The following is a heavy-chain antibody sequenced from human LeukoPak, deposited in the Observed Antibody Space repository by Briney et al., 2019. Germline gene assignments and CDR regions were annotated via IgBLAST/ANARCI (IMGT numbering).Heavy chain of an antibody. D-gene: IGHD1-26*01. Sequence: GGSLRLSCAASGFSFSYYAMHWVRQAPGKGLEWVAFIRYDGNNKYYADSVKGRFTISRDNSKNTLYLQMNSLKTEDTAVYYCTTAFHLVGATTDYYYYMDVWGKGTTVTVSS. CDR2: IRYDGNNK. CDR1: GFSFSYYA. CDR3: TTAFHLVGATTDYYYYMDV. J-gene: IGHJ6*03. V-gene: IGHV3-30*02.